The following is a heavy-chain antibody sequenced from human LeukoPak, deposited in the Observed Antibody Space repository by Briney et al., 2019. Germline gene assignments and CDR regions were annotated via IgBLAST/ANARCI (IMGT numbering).Heavy chain of an antibody. J-gene: IGHJ4*02. V-gene: IGHV3-23*01. CDR1: GFTFSSYA. CDR2: ISGSGGAT. Sequence: PGRSLRLSCAASGFTFSSYAMSWVRQAPGKGLEWVSTISGSGGATYYADSVKGRFTISRDNSKITLYLQMNGLRAEDTALFYCAKAVVVVPAATPFDYWGLGTLVTISS. CDR3: AKAVVVVPAATPFDY. D-gene: IGHD2-2*01.